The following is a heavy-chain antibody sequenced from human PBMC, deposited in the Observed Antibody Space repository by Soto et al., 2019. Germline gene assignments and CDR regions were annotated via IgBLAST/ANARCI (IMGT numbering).Heavy chain of an antibody. D-gene: IGHD4-17*01. CDR3: ARDRGYYGDYSFSRYNWFDP. CDR1: GGSISSYY. CDR2: IYYSGST. J-gene: IGHJ5*02. Sequence: SETLSLTCTVSGGSISSYYWSWIRQPPGKGLEWIGYIYYSGSTNYNPSLKSRVTISVDTSKNQFSLKLSSVTAADTAVYYCARDRGYYGDYSFSRYNWFDPWGQGTLVTVSS. V-gene: IGHV4-59*01.